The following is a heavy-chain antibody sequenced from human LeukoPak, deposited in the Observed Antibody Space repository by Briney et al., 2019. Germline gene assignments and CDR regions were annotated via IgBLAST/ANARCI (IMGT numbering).Heavy chain of an antibody. CDR1: GGSFSGFY. CDR3: ARGRDSRGYQFKGFDY. CDR2: FWPGGGP. Sequence: SETLSLTCDVYGGSFSGFYWNWIRQPAGKGLEWIGRFWPGGGPSYKPSLKSRVTISIDTSKNQFSLTLSSVTAADTAVYYCARGRDSRGYQFKGFDYWGQGTLVAVSS. J-gene: IGHJ4*02. D-gene: IGHD3-22*01. V-gene: IGHV4-59*10.